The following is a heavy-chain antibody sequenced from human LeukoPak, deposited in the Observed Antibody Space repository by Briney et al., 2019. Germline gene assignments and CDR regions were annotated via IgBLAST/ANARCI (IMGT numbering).Heavy chain of an antibody. CDR2: SSSSGSNK. V-gene: IGHV3-11*01. J-gene: IGHJ4*02. Sequence: GGSLRLSCAASGFTLSDYYMSWIRQAPGKGLEWVSYSSSSGSNKYYADSVKGRFTISRDNAKNSLYLQMNSLRAEDTAVYYCARRRDFIDYWGQGTLVAVSS. D-gene: IGHD3/OR15-3a*01. CDR1: GFTLSDYY. CDR3: ARRRDFIDY.